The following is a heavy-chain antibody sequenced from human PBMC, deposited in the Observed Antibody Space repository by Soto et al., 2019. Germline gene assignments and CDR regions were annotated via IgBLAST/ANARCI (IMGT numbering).Heavy chain of an antibody. Sequence: QVQLVQSGAEVKKPGSSVKVSCKASGGTFSSYAISWVRQAPGQGLEWMGGIIPIFGTANYAQKFQGRVTITADESTSNAYMELSSLRSEDTAVYYCARGMNYDFWGGYPPPPRYYYYGMDVWGQGTTVTVSS. V-gene: IGHV1-69*01. CDR3: ARGMNYDFWGGYPPPPRYYYYGMDV. D-gene: IGHD3-3*01. CDR2: IIPIFGTA. CDR1: GGTFSSYA. J-gene: IGHJ6*02.